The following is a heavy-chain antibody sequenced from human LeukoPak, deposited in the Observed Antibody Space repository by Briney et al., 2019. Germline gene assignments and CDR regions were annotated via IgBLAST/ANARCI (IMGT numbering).Heavy chain of an antibody. D-gene: IGHD5-18*01. CDR1: GYTFTSYD. V-gene: IGHV1-8*01. J-gene: IGHJ4*02. CDR3: AGRNLDTAMVPFDY. Sequence: GASVKVSCKXSGYTFTSYDINWVRQATGQGLERMGDMNPASGNTGYAQKFQGRVTMTTDTSISTAYMELSSLRSEDTAVYYCAGRNLDTAMVPFDYWGQGTLVTVSS. CDR2: MNPASGNT.